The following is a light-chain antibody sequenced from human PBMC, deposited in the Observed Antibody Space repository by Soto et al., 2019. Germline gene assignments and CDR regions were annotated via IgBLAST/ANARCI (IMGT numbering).Light chain of an antibody. CDR1: QSVSSN. Sequence: EIVMTQSPATLSVSPGERATISCRASQSVSSNLAWYQQNPGQGPRLLIYGASTRATGIPARFSGSGSGTEFTLTISSLRSEDFAVYFCQQYNDWPRTFGQGTKV. J-gene: IGKJ1*01. V-gene: IGKV3-15*01. CDR3: QQYNDWPRT. CDR2: GAS.